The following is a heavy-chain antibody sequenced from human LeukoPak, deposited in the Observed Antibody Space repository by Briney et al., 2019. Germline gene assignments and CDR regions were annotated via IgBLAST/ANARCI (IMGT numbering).Heavy chain of an antibody. CDR3: ARFVTATSKFDY. D-gene: IGHD4-17*01. CDR2: IYYSGST. V-gene: IGHV4-59*01. J-gene: IGHJ4*02. CDR1: GGSISSYY. Sequence: PSETLSLTCTVSGGSISSYYWSWIRQPPGKGLEWIGYIYYSGSTNYNPSLKSRVTISVDTSKNQFSLKLSSVTAADTAVYYCARFVTATSKFDYWGQGTLVTVSS.